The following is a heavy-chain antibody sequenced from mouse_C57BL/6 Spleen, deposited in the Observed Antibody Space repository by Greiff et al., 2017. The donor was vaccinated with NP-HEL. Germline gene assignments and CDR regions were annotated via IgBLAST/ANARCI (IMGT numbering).Heavy chain of an antibody. CDR3: ARSPIYCYGRAPFAY. J-gene: IGHJ3*01. Sequence: QVQLQQPGAELVKPGASVKMSCEASGYTFTSYWITWVKQRPGQGLEWIGDIYPGSGSTNYNEKFKSKATLTVDTSSSTAYMQLSSLTSEDSAVYYCARSPIYCYGRAPFAYWGQGTLVTVSA. CDR2: IYPGSGST. D-gene: IGHD1-1*01. V-gene: IGHV1-55*01. CDR1: GYTFTSYW.